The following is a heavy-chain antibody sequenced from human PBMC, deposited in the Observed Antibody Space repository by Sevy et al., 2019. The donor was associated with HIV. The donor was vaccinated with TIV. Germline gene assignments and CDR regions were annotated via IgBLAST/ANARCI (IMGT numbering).Heavy chain of an antibody. CDR1: GFTFTSYG. CDR2: ISSSSNYI. CDR3: ARARGYSAGSPDAFDI. J-gene: IGHJ3*02. V-gene: IGHV3-21*01. D-gene: IGHD3-10*01. Sequence: GGSLRLSCAVSGFTFTSYGMTWVRQAPGKGLEWVSCISSSSNYIYYADSVKGQFTVSRDNAENSLYLQMDSLTVQDTAAYYCARARGYSAGSPDAFDIWGHGTMVTVSS.